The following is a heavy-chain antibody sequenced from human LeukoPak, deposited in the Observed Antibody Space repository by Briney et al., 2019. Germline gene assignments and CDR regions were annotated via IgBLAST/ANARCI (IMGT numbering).Heavy chain of an antibody. CDR1: GGSFSGYY. CDR2: INHSGST. Sequence: SETLSLTCAVYGGSFSGYYWSWIRQPPGKGLEWIGEINHSGSTNYNPSLKSRVTISVDTSKNQFSLKLSSVTAADTAVYYCARSRYCSSTSCYGQNWFDPWGQGTLVTVSS. V-gene: IGHV4-34*01. CDR3: ARSRYCSSTSCYGQNWFDP. D-gene: IGHD2-2*01. J-gene: IGHJ5*02.